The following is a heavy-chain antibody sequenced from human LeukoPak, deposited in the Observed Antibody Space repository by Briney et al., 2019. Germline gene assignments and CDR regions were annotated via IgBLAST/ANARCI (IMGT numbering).Heavy chain of an antibody. CDR1: GGSISSYY. D-gene: IGHD6-13*01. Sequence: SETLSLTCTVSGGSISSYYWSWIRQPPGKGLEWIGYIYYSGSTNYNPYLKSRVTISVDTSKNQFSLKLSSVTAADTAVYYCARSIAAAFDYWGQGTLVTVS. CDR3: ARSIAAAFDY. V-gene: IGHV4-59*01. CDR2: IYYSGST. J-gene: IGHJ4*02.